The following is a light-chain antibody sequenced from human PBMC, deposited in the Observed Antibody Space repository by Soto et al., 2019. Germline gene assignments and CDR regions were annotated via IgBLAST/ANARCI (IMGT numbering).Light chain of an antibody. Sequence: DIQMTQSPSTLSASVGDRVTIACRASQSISGYLAWYQRKPGKAPKLLIYDASNLETGVPSRFSGSGSGTEFTLTITTLQPDDFANYYCQHYSAYPPTFGGGTKV. J-gene: IGKJ4*01. CDR1: QSISGY. CDR3: QHYSAYPPT. CDR2: DAS. V-gene: IGKV1-5*01.